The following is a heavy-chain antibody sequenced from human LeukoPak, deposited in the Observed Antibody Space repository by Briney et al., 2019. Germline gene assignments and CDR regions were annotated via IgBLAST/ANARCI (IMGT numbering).Heavy chain of an antibody. CDR1: GGTFSSYA. CDR2: ISAYNGNT. J-gene: IGHJ5*02. CDR3: ARDGYGSDILTGYYYNWFDP. Sequence: ASVKVSCKASGGTFSSYAISWVRQAPGQGLEWMGWISAYNGNTNYAQKLQGRVTMTTDTSTSTAYMELRSLRSDDTAVYYCARDGYGSDILTGYYYNWFDPWGQGTLVTVSS. D-gene: IGHD3-9*01. V-gene: IGHV1-18*01.